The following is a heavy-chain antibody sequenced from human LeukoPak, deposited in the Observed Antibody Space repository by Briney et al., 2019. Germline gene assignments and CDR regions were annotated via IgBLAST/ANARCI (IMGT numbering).Heavy chain of an antibody. V-gene: IGHV4-38-2*02. CDR1: GYSISSGYY. J-gene: IGHJ6*03. D-gene: IGHD3-10*01. Sequence: SETLSLTCTVSGYSISSGYYWGWIRQPPGKGLEWIGSIYHSGSTYYNPSLKSRVTISVDTSKDQFSLKLSSVTAADTAVYYCARDQITMLRGVIIKDYYYYYMDVWGKGTTVTVSS. CDR3: ARDQITMLRGVIIKDYYYYYMDV. CDR2: IYHSGST.